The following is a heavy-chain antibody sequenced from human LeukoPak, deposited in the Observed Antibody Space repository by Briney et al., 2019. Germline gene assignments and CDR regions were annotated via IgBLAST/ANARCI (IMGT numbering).Heavy chain of an antibody. CDR1: GGSFSGYY. D-gene: IGHD2-15*01. J-gene: IGHJ1*01. CDR3: ARTPLPEYFQH. CDR2: INHSGST. V-gene: IGHV4-34*01. Sequence: PSETLSLTCAVYGGSFSGYYWSWIRQPPGKGLEWIGEINHSGSTNYNPSLTSRVTISVDTSKNQFSLTLSSVTAADTAVYYCARTPLPEYFQHWGQGTLVTVSS.